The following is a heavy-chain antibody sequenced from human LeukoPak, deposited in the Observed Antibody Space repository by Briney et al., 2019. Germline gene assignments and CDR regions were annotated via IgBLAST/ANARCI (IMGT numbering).Heavy chain of an antibody. V-gene: IGHV3-23*01. CDR1: GLTFSSYG. CDR3: AKDRDIVATIFDY. Sequence: PGGSLRLSCAASGLTFSSYGMHWVRQAPGKGLEWVPAISGSGGSTYYADSVKGRFTISRDNSKNTLYQQMNSLRAEDTAVYYCAKDRDIVATIFDYWGQGTLVTVSS. D-gene: IGHD5-12*01. CDR2: ISGSGGST. J-gene: IGHJ4*02.